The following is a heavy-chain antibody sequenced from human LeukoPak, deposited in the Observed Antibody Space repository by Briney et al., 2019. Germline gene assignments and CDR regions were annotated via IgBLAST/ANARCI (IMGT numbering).Heavy chain of an antibody. CDR3: ARGAMAGPFDY. Sequence: PGGSLRLSCAGSGLTLSSYAMSWVRQAPGKGLEWVSGISGGNTYYADSVKGRFTISRDNAKNSLYLQMNSLRAEDTAVYYCARGAMAGPFDYWGQGTLVIVSS. CDR2: ISGGNT. V-gene: IGHV3-23*01. J-gene: IGHJ4*02. D-gene: IGHD5-18*01. CDR1: GLTLSSYA.